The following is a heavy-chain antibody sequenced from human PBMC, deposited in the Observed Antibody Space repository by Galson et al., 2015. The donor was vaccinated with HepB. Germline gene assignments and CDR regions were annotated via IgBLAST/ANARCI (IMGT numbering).Heavy chain of an antibody. D-gene: IGHD2-2*01. CDR3: ARGIPAANLYYYFDY. J-gene: IGHJ4*02. CDR1: GFTFSDYY. Sequence: SLRLSCAASGFTFSDYYMSWIRQAPGKGLEWVSYISSSSSYIYYADSVKGRFTISRDNAKNSLYLQMNSLRAEDTAVYYCARGIPAANLYYYFDYWGQGTLVTVSS. V-gene: IGHV3-11*06. CDR2: ISSSSSYI.